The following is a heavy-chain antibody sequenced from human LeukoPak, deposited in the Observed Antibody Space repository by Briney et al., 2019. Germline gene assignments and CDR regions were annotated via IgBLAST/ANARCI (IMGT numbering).Heavy chain of an antibody. V-gene: IGHV4-4*02. CDR3: ASGYSDKKEDAFDI. CDR2: INHSGGT. D-gene: IGHD5-12*01. CDR1: GDSIDRTNW. Sequence: SGTLSLTCTVSGDSIDRTNWWTWVRQPSGKGLEWIGEINHSGGTNYDPSLKSRVTISVDKSKNQFSLKLTSVTAADTAVYYCASGYSDKKEDAFDIWGQGTMVTVSP. J-gene: IGHJ3*02.